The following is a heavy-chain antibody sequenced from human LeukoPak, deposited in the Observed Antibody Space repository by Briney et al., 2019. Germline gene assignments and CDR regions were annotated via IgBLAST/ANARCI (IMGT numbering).Heavy chain of an antibody. CDR2: ISGSGGST. Sequence: GGSLRLSCAASGFTFSSYAMSWVRQAPGKGLEWVSAISGSGGSTYYADSMKGRFTISRDNAKNSLFLQVNSLRGEDTAVYYCARAVVHWLDPWGQGTLVSVSS. J-gene: IGHJ5*02. V-gene: IGHV3-23*01. CDR1: GFTFSSYA. CDR3: ARAVVHWLDP. D-gene: IGHD3-10*01.